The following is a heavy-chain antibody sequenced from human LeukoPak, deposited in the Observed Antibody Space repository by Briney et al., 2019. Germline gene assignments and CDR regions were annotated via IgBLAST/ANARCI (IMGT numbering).Heavy chain of an antibody. V-gene: IGHV3-30*04. D-gene: IGHD6-19*01. CDR1: GFTFGSYA. Sequence: PGRSLRLFCAASGFTFGSYAMHWVRQAPGKGLEWVAVITSDGSDQYYADSVKDRFIISRDRSKNTVYLQMNSLRAEDTAVYYCAKDGGYGSAWPFDYWGQGTLVTVSS. CDR2: ITSDGSDQ. J-gene: IGHJ4*02. CDR3: AKDGGYGSAWPFDY.